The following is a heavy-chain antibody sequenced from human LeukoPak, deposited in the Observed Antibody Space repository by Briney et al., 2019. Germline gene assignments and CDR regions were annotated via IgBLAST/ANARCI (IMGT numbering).Heavy chain of an antibody. J-gene: IGHJ4*02. CDR2: IIPIFGTA. Sequence: SVKVSCKASGGTFSSYAISWVRQAPGQGLEWMGGIIPIFGTANYAQKFQGRVTITADKSTSTAYMELSSLRSEDTAVYYCARDMYYYDSRGYYRLDYWGQGTLVTVSS. CDR3: ARDMYYYDSRGYYRLDY. CDR1: GGTFSSYA. V-gene: IGHV1-69*06. D-gene: IGHD3-22*01.